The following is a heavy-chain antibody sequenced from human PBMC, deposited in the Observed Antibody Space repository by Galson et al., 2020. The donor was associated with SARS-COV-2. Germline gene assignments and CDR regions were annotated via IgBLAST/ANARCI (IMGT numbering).Heavy chain of an antibody. CDR1: GFTFSTYA. Sequence: GESLKISCAASGFTFSTYAMNWVRQAPGKGLEWLSYISRSGGTISYADSVKGRFTISRDNAKNSLYLQMNSLRAEDTAVYYCARDLYGDFISGFYYGMDVWGQGTTVTVSS. CDR2: ISRSGGTI. V-gene: IGHV3-48*03. J-gene: IGHJ6*02. CDR3: ARDLYGDFISGFYYGMDV. D-gene: IGHD4-17*01.